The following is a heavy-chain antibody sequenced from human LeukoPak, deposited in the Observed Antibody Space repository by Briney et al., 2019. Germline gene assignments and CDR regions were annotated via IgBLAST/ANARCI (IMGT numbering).Heavy chain of an antibody. CDR1: GGSFSGYY. CDR3: ASVGYFYDSSGYSDHWYFDL. Sequence: SETLSLTCAVYGGSFSGYYWGWIRQPPGKGLEWIGEINHSGSTNYNPSLKSRVTISVDTSKNQFSLKLSSVTAADTAVYYCASVGYFYDSSGYSDHWYFDLWGRGTLVTVSS. CDR2: INHSGST. J-gene: IGHJ2*01. V-gene: IGHV4-34*01. D-gene: IGHD3-22*01.